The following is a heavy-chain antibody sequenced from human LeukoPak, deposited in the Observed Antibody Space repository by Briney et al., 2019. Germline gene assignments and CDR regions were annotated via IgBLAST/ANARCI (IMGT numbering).Heavy chain of an antibody. V-gene: IGHV4-39*01. D-gene: IGHD6-13*01. CDR2: IYYSGST. J-gene: IGHJ4*02. CDR3: ARVGISTTGTDF. Sequence: SETLSLTCTVSGGSISSSSYYWGWIRQPPGRGLEWLGNIYYSGSTYYNPSLKSRVTISVDTSENQFSLKLSSVTAADTAVYYCARVGISTTGTDFWGQGTLVTVSS. CDR1: GGSISSSSYY.